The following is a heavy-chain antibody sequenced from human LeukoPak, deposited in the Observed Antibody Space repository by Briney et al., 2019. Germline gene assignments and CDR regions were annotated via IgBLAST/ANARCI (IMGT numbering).Heavy chain of an antibody. D-gene: IGHD2-15*01. V-gene: IGHV3-21*06. J-gene: IGHJ4*02. CDR1: GFTFTTYA. Sequence: GGSLRLSCTAPGFTFTTYAMTWVPEAPGKGLEWISSMSSGSRYIYYADSVRGRFTISRDNTRNSLYLAMNNLRAEDTAIYYCARDRPTGASRIFVVQWGQGTPVTVSS. CDR3: ARDRPTGASRIFVVQ. CDR2: MSSGSRYI.